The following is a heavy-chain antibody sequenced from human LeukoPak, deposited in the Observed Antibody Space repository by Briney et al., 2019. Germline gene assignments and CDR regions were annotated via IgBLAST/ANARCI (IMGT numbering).Heavy chain of an antibody. CDR3: APSSLTYSSGWYGY. V-gene: IGHV3-74*01. Sequence: GGSLRLSCAASGFTFSSYWMHWVRQAPGKGLVWGSRINADGSSTSYADSVKGRFTISRDNAKNTLYLQMNSLRAEDTAVYYCAPSSLTYSSGWYGYWGQGTLVTVSS. CDR1: GFTFSSYW. D-gene: IGHD6-19*01. CDR2: INADGSST. J-gene: IGHJ4*02.